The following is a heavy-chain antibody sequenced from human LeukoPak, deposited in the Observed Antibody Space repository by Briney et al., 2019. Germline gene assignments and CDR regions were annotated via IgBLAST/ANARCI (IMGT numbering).Heavy chain of an antibody. J-gene: IGHJ4*02. D-gene: IGHD3-22*01. CDR3: AKDTPVWYYDSSGYIDY. Sequence: PGGSLRLSCAVSGFTFSSYGMSWVRQAPGKGLEWVSAISGSGGSTYYADSVKGRFTISRDNSKNTLYLQMNSLRAEDTAVYYCAKDTPVWYYDSSGYIDYWGQGTLVTVSS. V-gene: IGHV3-23*01. CDR2: ISGSGGST. CDR1: GFTFSSYG.